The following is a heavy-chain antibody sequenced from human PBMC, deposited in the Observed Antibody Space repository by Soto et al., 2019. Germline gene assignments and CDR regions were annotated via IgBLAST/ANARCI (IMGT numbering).Heavy chain of an antibody. J-gene: IGHJ6*02. CDR3: AKGINSYYYYYGMDV. Sequence: GGSLRLSCAASGFTFSSYAMSWVRQAPGKGLEWVSAISGSGGSTYYADSVKGRFTISRDNSKNTLYLQMNSLRAEDTAVHYCAKGINSYYYYYGMDVWGQGTTVTVSS. V-gene: IGHV3-23*01. CDR1: GFTFSSYA. CDR2: ISGSGGST. D-gene: IGHD1-20*01.